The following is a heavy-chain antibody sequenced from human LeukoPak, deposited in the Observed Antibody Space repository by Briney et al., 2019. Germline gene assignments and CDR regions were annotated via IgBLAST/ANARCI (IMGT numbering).Heavy chain of an antibody. Sequence: SETLSLTCTVSGGSISSGDYYWSWIRQPPGKGLEWIGYIYYSGSTYYNPSLKSRVTISVDTSKNQFSLKLSSVTAADTAVYYCARTFGYSSGWYYFDYWGQGTLVTVSS. CDR1: GGSISSGDYY. J-gene: IGHJ4*02. D-gene: IGHD6-19*01. CDR3: ARTFGYSSGWYYFDY. V-gene: IGHV4-30-4*01. CDR2: IYYSGST.